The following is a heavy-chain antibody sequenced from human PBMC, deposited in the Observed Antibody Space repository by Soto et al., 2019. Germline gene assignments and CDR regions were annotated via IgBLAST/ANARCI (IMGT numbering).Heavy chain of an antibody. CDR1: GFTFSSYA. J-gene: IGHJ3*02. CDR2: ISYDGSNK. V-gene: IGHV3-30-3*01. CDR3: ASEYPAFDI. Sequence: PGGSLRLSCAASGFTFSSYAMHWVRQAPGKGLEWVAVISYDGSNKYYADSVKGRFTISRDNSKNTLYLQMNSLRAEDTAVYYCASEYPAFDIWGQGTTVTV.